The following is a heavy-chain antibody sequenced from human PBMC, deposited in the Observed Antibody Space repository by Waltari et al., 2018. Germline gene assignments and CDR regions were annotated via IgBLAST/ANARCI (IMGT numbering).Heavy chain of an antibody. J-gene: IGHJ6*03. CDR1: GGSFSGYY. CDR2: INHSGST. CDR3: ARVYCGGDCYSGRDYYYMDV. D-gene: IGHD2-21*01. Sequence: QVQLQQWGAGLLKPSETLSLTCAVYGGSFSGYYWSWIRQPPGQGLEWIGEINHSGSTNYNPSLKSRVTISVDTSKNQFSLKLSSVTAADTAVYYCARVYCGGDCYSGRDYYYMDVWGKGTTVTVSS. V-gene: IGHV4-34*01.